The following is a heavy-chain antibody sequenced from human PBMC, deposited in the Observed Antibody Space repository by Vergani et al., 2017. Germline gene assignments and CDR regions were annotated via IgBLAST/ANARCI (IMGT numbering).Heavy chain of an antibody. CDR3: ASWFAVGTSRPAVRLYGMDV. V-gene: IGHV5-51*01. J-gene: IGHJ6*02. Sequence: EVQLVQSGAEVKKPGESLKISCKGSGYSFTSYWIGWVRQMPGKGLEWMGIIYPGDSDTRYSPSFQGQVTISADKSISTAYLQWSSLKASDTAMYYCASWFAVGTSRPAVRLYGMDVWGQGTTVTVSS. CDR1: GYSFTSYW. CDR2: IYPGDSDT. D-gene: IGHD4-23*01.